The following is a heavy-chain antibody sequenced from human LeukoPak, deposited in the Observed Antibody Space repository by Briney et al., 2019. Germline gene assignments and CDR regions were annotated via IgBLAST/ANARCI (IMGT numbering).Heavy chain of an antibody. V-gene: IGHV3-30-3*01. CDR3: ARAVVVVAASEN. Sequence: PGGSLRLSCAASGFTFSSYAMHWDRQAPGKGLEWVALISYDGSNKFYADSVKGRFTISRDNSKNTLYLQMNSLRAEDTAVYNCARAVVVVAASENWGQGTLATVSS. D-gene: IGHD2-15*01. CDR2: ISYDGSNK. CDR1: GFTFSSYA. J-gene: IGHJ4*02.